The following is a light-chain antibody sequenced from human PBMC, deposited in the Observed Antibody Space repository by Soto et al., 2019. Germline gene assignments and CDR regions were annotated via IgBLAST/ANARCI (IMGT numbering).Light chain of an antibody. V-gene: IGKV1-12*01. CDR1: QDINSW. J-gene: IGKJ4*01. Sequence: DIQMTQSPSSVSASVGDRVTITCRASQDINSWLTWYQQKPGKAPKVLIYIASRLQPGVPSRFSGRGSGTDFSHTISNLQPEDFATYFCQQSKSFPLTFGGGTKVEIK. CDR2: IAS. CDR3: QQSKSFPLT.